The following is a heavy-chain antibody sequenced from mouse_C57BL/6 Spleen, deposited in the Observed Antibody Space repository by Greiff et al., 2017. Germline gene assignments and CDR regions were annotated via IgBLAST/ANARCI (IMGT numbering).Heavy chain of an antibody. V-gene: IGHV2-9-1*01. J-gene: IGHJ4*01. CDR1: GFSLTSYA. D-gene: IGHD1-1*01. CDR3: ARNYGSNFYAMDY. CDR2: IWTGGGT. Sequence: VHLVESGPGLVAPSQSLSITCTVSGFSLTSYAISWVRQPPGKGLEWLGVIWTGGGTNYNSALKSRLSISKDNSKSQVFLKMNSLQTDDTARDYCARNYGSNFYAMDYWGQGTSVTVSS.